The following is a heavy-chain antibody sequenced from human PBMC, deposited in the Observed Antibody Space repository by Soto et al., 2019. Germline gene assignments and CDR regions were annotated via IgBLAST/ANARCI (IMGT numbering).Heavy chain of an antibody. J-gene: IGHJ4*02. Sequence: GGSLRLSCAASGFTFSSYGMHWVRQAPGKGLEWVAVIWYDGSNKYYADSVKGRFTISRDNSKNTLYLQMNSLRAEDTAVYYCARELSGGSCLGYWGQGTLVTVSS. CDR2: IWYDGSNK. CDR3: ARELSGGSCLGY. V-gene: IGHV3-33*01. D-gene: IGHD2-15*01. CDR1: GFTFSSYG.